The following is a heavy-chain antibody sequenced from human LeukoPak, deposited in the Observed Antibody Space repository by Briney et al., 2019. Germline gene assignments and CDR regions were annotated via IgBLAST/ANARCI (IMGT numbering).Heavy chain of an antibody. CDR3: ARGREYYGSGRFYYYGMDV. V-gene: IGHV4-34*01. CDR1: GGSFSGYY. Sequence: SEPLSLPCAVYGGSFSGYYWSWIRQPPGKGLEWIGEINHSGSTNYNPSLKSRVTISVDTSKNQFSLKLSSVTAADTAVYYCARGREYYGSGRFYYYGMDVWGQGTTVTVSS. J-gene: IGHJ6*02. D-gene: IGHD3-10*01. CDR2: INHSGST.